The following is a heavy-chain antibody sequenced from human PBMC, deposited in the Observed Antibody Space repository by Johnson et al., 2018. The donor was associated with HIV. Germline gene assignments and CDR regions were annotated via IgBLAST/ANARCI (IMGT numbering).Heavy chain of an antibody. CDR1: GFTFSSYA. CDR2: ISYDGSNK. V-gene: IGHV3-30*04. D-gene: IGHD3-16*02. Sequence: QLVESGGGVVQPGRSLRLSCAASGFTFSSYAMHWVRQAPGKGLEWVAVISYDGSNKYYADSVKGRFTISRDNSKNTLYLQMNSLRAEDTAVYYCARDQITFGGVIVSSAGLMDWGQGTMVTVSS. CDR3: ARDQITFGGVIVSSAGLMD. J-gene: IGHJ3*01.